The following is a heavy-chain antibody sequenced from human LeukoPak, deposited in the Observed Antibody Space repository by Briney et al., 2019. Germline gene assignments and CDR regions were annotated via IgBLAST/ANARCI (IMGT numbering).Heavy chain of an antibody. V-gene: IGHV3-7*01. J-gene: IGHJ4*02. CDR1: GFTFSNYW. D-gene: IGHD2-15*01. CDR2: IKQDGSEK. Sequence: GGSLRLSCAASGFTFSNYWMSWVRQAPGKGLEWVANIKQDGSEKYYVDSVEGRFTISRDNSKNTLYLQMNSLRADDTAVYYCARDWAPWGGSPYWGQGTLVTVSS. CDR3: ARDWAPWGGSPY.